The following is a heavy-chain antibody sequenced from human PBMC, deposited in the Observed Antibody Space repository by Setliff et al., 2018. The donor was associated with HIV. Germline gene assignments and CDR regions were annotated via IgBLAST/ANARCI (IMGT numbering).Heavy chain of an antibody. CDR2: ISDSGDNT. CDR1: GFPFSTYA. V-gene: IGHV3-23*01. D-gene: IGHD6-13*01. J-gene: IGHJ4*02. CDR3: AKTIAALDY. Sequence: SLRLSCAASGFPFSTYAMNWVRQAPGKGLEWVSAISDSGDNTYYADSVKGRFTISRDNSRDTLYLQMNSLRVEDTAVYFCAKTIAALDYWGQGTLVTVSS.